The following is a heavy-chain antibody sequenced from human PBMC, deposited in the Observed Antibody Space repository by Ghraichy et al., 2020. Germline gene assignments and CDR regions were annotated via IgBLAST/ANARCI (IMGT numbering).Heavy chain of an antibody. CDR3: ARDRQWLGSEKNAFDI. CDR2: ISSSSSYI. D-gene: IGHD6-19*01. V-gene: IGHV3-21*01. Sequence: GESLNISCAASGFTFSSYSMNWVRQAPGKGLEWVSSISSSSSYIYYADSVKGRFTISRDNAKNSLYLQMNSLRAEDTAVYYCARDRQWLGSEKNAFDIWGQGTMVTVSS. J-gene: IGHJ3*02. CDR1: GFTFSSYS.